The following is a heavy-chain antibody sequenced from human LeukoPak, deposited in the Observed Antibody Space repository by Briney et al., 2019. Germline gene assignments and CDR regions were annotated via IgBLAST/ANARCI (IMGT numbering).Heavy chain of an antibody. CDR1: GDSINSLDL. Sequence: SETLSLTCTVSGDSINSLDLWSWVRQPPGKGQEWIGEMYLSGTTHSNPSVKSRVTISVDRSKNQFSLKLSSVTAADTAVYYCARGGDCSSTSCYKFDYWGQGTLVTVSS. V-gene: IGHV4-4*02. J-gene: IGHJ4*02. CDR3: ARGGDCSSTSCYKFDY. D-gene: IGHD2-2*02. CDR2: MYLSGTT.